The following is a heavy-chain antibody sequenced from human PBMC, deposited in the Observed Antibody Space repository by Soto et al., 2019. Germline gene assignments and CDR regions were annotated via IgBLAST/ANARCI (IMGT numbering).Heavy chain of an antibody. CDR1: GFTFSSYG. CDR3: AKDGRPGNYYYYYYMDV. D-gene: IGHD1-26*01. V-gene: IGHV3-30*18. Sequence: GGSLRLSCAASGFTFSSYGMHWVRQAPGKGLEWVAVISYDGSNKYYADSVKGRFTISRDNSKNTLYLQMNSLRAEDTAVYYCAKDGRPGNYYYYYYMDVWGKGTTVTVSS. J-gene: IGHJ6*03. CDR2: ISYDGSNK.